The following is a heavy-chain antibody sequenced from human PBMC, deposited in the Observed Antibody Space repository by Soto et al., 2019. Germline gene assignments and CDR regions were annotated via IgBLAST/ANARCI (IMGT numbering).Heavy chain of an antibody. CDR1: GESVSSNSAA. CDR2: TYYRSKWYN. J-gene: IGHJ6*02. Sequence: QTLSLPCAISGESVSSNSAAWNWIRQSPSKGLEWLGRTYYRSKWYNDYAVSVRSRITINPDTSKNQFSLQLNSVTPEDTAVYHCARDTDLWVYGMDVWGQGTTVTVSS. D-gene: IGHD1-26*01. V-gene: IGHV6-1*01. CDR3: ARDTDLWVYGMDV.